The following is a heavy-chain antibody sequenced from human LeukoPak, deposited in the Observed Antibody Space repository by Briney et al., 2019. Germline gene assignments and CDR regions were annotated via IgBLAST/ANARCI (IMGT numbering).Heavy chain of an antibody. J-gene: IGHJ4*02. V-gene: IGHV3-30*02. CDR3: AREPGGYYDSSGFLDD. CDR1: GFTVSSYG. Sequence: GGSLRFSCAASGFTVSSYGMHWVRQAPGKGLEWVAFTRFDGNFRYFADSVKGRFTIARDTAQNTLHLQMNSLRVEDTAMYYCAREPGGYYDSSGFLDDWGQGTLVTVSS. D-gene: IGHD3-22*01. CDR2: TRFDGNFR.